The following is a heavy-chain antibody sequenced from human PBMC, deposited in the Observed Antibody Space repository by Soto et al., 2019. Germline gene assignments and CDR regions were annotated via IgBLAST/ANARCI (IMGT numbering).Heavy chain of an antibody. CDR3: ARTLYGRGDAFDI. V-gene: IGHV2-70*18. D-gene: IGHD4-17*01. CDR2: IDWDDDK. J-gene: IGHJ3*02. CDR1: GGSISSGDYY. Sequence: TLSLTCTVSGGSISSGDYYWSWIRQPPGKALGWLALIDWDDDKYYSTSLKTRLTISKDTSKNQVVLTMTNMDPVDTATYYCARTLYGRGDAFDIWGQGTMVTVSS.